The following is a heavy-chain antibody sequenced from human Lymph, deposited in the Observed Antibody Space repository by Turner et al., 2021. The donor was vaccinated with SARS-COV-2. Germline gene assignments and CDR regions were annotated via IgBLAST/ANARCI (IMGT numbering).Heavy chain of an antibody. J-gene: IGHJ6*02. Sequence: QVQLVQSGAEGKKTGAAVKVSCKAPGYTFTSYDINWVRQAAGQGLEWMGWMNPNSGNTGYAQKFQGRVTMTRNTSINTAYMGLSSLRSEDTAVYYCAGGRDSEGGMDVWGQGTTVTISS. CDR3: AGGRDSEGGMDV. V-gene: IGHV1-8*02. CDR2: MNPNSGNT. D-gene: IGHD1-26*01. CDR1: GYTFTSYD.